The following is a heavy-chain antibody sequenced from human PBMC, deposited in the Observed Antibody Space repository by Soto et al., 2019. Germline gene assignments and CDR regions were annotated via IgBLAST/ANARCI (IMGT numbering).Heavy chain of an antibody. D-gene: IGHD3-10*01. J-gene: IGHJ4*02. Sequence: QVHLVQFGAEVREPGSSVKVSCTASGGTFNTHTISWVRQAPGLGLEWMGRIIPMLGMSNSPQKFQGRVSVTADKSTSTVDRALSRLTSDDTAVYYCATSYGSGSSHFDSWGQGTLVTVSS. CDR1: GGTFNTHT. V-gene: IGHV1-69*02. CDR3: ATSYGSGSSHFDS. CDR2: IIPMLGMS.